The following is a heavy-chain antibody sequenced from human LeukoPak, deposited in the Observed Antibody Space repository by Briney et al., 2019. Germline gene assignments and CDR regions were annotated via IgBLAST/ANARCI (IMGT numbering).Heavy chain of an antibody. CDR1: GFTFSSYA. V-gene: IGHV3-23*01. J-gene: IGHJ5*02. Sequence: GGSLRLSCSASGFTFSSYAMNWVRQAPGKGLEWVSAISGSGGSTYYADSVKGRFTISRDNSKNTLYLQMNSLRAEDTAVYYCAKDIGGSWTNWFDPWGQGTLVTVSS. CDR2: ISGSGGST. CDR3: AKDIGGSWTNWFDP. D-gene: IGHD6-13*01.